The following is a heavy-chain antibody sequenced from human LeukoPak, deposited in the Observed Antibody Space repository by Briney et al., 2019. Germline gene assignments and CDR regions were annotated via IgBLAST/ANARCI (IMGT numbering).Heavy chain of an antibody. CDR3: ARDPYRLGELSPDY. Sequence: GGSLRLSCAASGFTFSTYAMSWVRQAPGKGLEWVAVIWYDGSNKYYADSVKGRFTVSRDNSKNTLYLQMNSLRAEDTAVCYCARDPYRLGELSPDYWGQGTLVTVSS. J-gene: IGHJ4*02. V-gene: IGHV3-33*08. D-gene: IGHD3-16*02. CDR2: IWYDGSNK. CDR1: GFTFSTYA.